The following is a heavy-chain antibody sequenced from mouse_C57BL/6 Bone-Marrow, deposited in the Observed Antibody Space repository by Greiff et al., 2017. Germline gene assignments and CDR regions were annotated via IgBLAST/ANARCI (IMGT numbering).Heavy chain of an antibody. Sequence: VQLQQSGAELVRPGTSVKVSCKASGYAFTNYLIEWVKQRPGQGLEWIGVINPGSGGTNYNEKFKGKATLTADKSSSTAYMQLSSLTSEDSAVYFCARRRDGYPAWFAYWGQGTLVTVSA. CDR3: ARRRDGYPAWFAY. CDR2: INPGSGGT. D-gene: IGHD2-3*01. V-gene: IGHV1-54*01. J-gene: IGHJ3*01. CDR1: GYAFTNYL.